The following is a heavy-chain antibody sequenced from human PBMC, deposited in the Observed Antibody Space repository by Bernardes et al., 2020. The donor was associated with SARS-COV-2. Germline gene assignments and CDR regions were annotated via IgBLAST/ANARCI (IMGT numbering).Heavy chain of an antibody. CDR3: ARGEGLIVKTDAYDL. Sequence: GGSLRLSCGASGFSFSRYGMHWVRRAPSKGLEWVAHIWSDASNKFYADSVKGRFTVSRDNSKNIMYLQMNSLRADDTAVYFCARGEGLIVKTDAYDLWGQETLVTVSS. CDR2: IWSDASNK. V-gene: IGHV3-33*01. J-gene: IGHJ3*01. D-gene: IGHD3-9*01. CDR1: GFSFSRYG.